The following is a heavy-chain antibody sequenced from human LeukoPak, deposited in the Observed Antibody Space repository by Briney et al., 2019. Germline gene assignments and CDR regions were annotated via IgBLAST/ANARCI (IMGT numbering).Heavy chain of an antibody. D-gene: IGHD1-14*01. CDR2: ISYDGSNK. CDR3: ATGFRYVGY. V-gene: IGHV3-30*04. Sequence: GRSLRLSCAASGFAFSNYAMHWVRQAPGKGLGWVAVISYDGSNKYYADSVKGRFTISRDNSKNTLYLQMNSLRAEDTAVYYCATGFRYVGYWGQGTLVTVSS. J-gene: IGHJ4*02. CDR1: GFAFSNYA.